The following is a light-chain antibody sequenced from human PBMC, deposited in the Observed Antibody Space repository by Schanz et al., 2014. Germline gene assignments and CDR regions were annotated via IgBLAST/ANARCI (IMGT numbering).Light chain of an antibody. J-gene: IGKJ1*01. CDR2: AAS. CDR1: QGISSY. V-gene: IGKV1-27*01. Sequence: DIQMTQSPSTLSASVGDRVTITCRASQGISSYLAWYQQKPGKGPKLLIYAASSLQSGVPSRFSGNGSGTDFTITISSLQAEDVADYYCQKYSGAPRTLRQGTKVEIK. CDR3: QKYSGAPRT.